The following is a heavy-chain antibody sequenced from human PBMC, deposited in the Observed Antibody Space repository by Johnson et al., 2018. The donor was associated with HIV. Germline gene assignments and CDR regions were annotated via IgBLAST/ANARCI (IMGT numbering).Heavy chain of an antibody. J-gene: IGHJ3*02. D-gene: IGHD2-21*02. CDR2: ISYHGSDK. Sequence: QVQLVESGGGVVQPGRSLTLSCAPSGFAFSTYAMHWVRQAPGKGLEWVAVISYHGSDKIYADSVKGRFTVSRDNSKNTLDLQMSSLRPDDTAMYYCARVTAYNSFDIWGQGTMVTVSS. CDR1: GFAFSTYA. CDR3: ARVTAYNSFDI. V-gene: IGHV3-30-3*01.